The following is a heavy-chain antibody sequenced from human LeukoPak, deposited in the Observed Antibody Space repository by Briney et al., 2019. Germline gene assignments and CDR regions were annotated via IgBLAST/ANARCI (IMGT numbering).Heavy chain of an antibody. D-gene: IGHD6-13*01. CDR2: ISYSGST. V-gene: IGHV4-39*01. CDR3: ARRRYTSSWIGAFDI. Sequence: PSETLSLTCTVSGGFISSSSYYWGWIRPPPGKGLEWIGSISYSGSTYYNPSLMSRVTISVDTSKNQFSLNLRSVTAADTAVYYCARRRYTSSWIGAFDIWGQGTMVTVSS. CDR1: GGFISSSSYY. J-gene: IGHJ3*02.